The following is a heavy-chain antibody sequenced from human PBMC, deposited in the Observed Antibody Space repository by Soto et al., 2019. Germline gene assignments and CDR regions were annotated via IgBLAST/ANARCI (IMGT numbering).Heavy chain of an antibody. J-gene: IGHJ5*02. Sequence: QVQLVQSGAEVKKPGSSVKVSCKASGGTFSSYAISWVRQAPGQGLEWMGGIIPIFGTANYAQKFQGRVTITADESTSTAYMELSSLRSEDTAVYYCARPRGYSSSPLRENWFDPWGQGTLVTVSS. CDR3: ARPRGYSSSPLRENWFDP. D-gene: IGHD6-6*01. CDR2: IIPIFGTA. CDR1: GGTFSSYA. V-gene: IGHV1-69*12.